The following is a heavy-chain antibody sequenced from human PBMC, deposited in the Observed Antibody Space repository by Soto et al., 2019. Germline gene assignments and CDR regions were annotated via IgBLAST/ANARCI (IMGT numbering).Heavy chain of an antibody. CDR3: AAVPSIAAPDTPPFDP. D-gene: IGHD6-6*01. Sequence: GASVKVSCKASGFTFTSSAMQWVRQARGQRLEWIGWIVVGSGNTNYAQKFQERVTITRDMSTSTAYMELSGLRSEDTAVYYCAAVPSIAAPDTPPFDPWGQGTLVTVSS. V-gene: IGHV1-58*02. J-gene: IGHJ5*02. CDR1: GFTFTSSA. CDR2: IVVGSGNT.